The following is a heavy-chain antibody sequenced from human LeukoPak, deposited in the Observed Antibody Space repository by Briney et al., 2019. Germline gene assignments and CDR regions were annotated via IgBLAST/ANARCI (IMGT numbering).Heavy chain of an antibody. CDR1: GYSFTSYW. CDR3: ALTYYYDSSAPRYFDY. Sequence: GESLKISCKGSGYSFTSYWIGWVRQMPGKGLEWMGIIYPGDSDTRYSPSFQGQVTISADKSISTAYLQWNSLKAPDTAMYYCALTYYYDSSAPRYFDYWGQGTLVTVSS. D-gene: IGHD3-22*01. CDR2: IYPGDSDT. V-gene: IGHV5-51*01. J-gene: IGHJ4*02.